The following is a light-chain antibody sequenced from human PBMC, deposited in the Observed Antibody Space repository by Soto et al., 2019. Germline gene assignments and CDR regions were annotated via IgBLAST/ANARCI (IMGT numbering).Light chain of an antibody. CDR2: DAS. CDR3: QQLSNLPPIT. V-gene: IGKV3-11*01. Sequence: IAMTQSPCALSSFPRERAPLSCISSQSVGSYLAWYQQKPGQAPGLLIYDASNMPTGIPARFSGSGSGTDFTLTISSLEPEDFAVYYCQQLSNLPPITFGQGTLLAIK. CDR1: QSVGSY. J-gene: IGKJ5*01.